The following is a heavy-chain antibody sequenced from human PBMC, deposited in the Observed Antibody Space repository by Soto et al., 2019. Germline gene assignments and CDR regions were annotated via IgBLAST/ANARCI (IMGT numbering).Heavy chain of an antibody. CDR1: GYTFTSYD. D-gene: IGHD1-26*01. CDR2: MNPNSGNT. J-gene: IGHJ5*02. V-gene: IGHV1-8*01. Sequence: QVQLVQSGAEVKKPGASVKVSCKASGYTFTSYDINWVRQATGQGLEWMGWMNPNSGNTGYAQKFQGRXTXTXXTSISTAYMELSSLRSEDTAVYYCAREREKRGFDPWGQGTLVTVSS. CDR3: AREREKRGFDP.